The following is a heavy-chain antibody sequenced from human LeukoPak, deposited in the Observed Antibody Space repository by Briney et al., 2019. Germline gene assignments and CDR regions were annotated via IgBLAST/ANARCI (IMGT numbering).Heavy chain of an antibody. CDR3: ARGDSGPDN. CDR2: IFHTGST. J-gene: IGHJ4*02. CDR1: GYSTSSGYY. D-gene: IGHD5-12*01. Sequence: SETLSPTCSVSGYSTSSGYYWGWIRQPPGKGLEWIGNIFHTGSTYCNPSVKSRVTISVDTSKNQFSLKLNSVTAADTAVYYCARGDSGPDNWGQGTLVTVSS. V-gene: IGHV4-38-2*02.